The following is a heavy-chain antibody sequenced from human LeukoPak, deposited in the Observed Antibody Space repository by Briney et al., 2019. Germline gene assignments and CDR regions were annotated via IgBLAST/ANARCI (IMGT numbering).Heavy chain of an antibody. Sequence: PSETLSLTCTVSGASISSYYWDWIRQPAGKGLEWIGRIYTSGSTDYNPSLKSRVTMSLDTSKNQFSPKLSSVTAADTAVYYCARDRGSGSNLGYNWFDPWGQGTLVTVSS. CDR1: GASISSYY. CDR3: ARDRGSGSNLGYNWFDP. J-gene: IGHJ5*02. D-gene: IGHD1-26*01. V-gene: IGHV4-4*07. CDR2: IYTSGST.